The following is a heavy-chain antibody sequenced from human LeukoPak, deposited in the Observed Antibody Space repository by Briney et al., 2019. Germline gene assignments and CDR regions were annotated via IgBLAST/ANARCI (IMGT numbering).Heavy chain of an antibody. D-gene: IGHD1-14*01. CDR1: GYTFTGYY. CDR2: INPNSGGT. Sequence: ASVKVSCKASGYTFTGYYMHWVRQAPGQGLEWMGWINPNSGGTNYAQKFQGRVTMSRDTSISTAYMELSRLRSDDTAVYYCAKGPRRNHYYPTDWGQGTLVTVSS. CDR3: AKGPRRNHYYPTD. V-gene: IGHV1-2*02. J-gene: IGHJ4*02.